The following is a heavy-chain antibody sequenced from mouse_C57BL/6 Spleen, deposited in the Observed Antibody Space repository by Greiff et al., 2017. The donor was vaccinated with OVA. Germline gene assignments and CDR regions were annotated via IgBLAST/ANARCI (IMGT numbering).Heavy chain of an antibody. D-gene: IGHD4-1*01. V-gene: IGHV5-4*03. CDR2: ISDGGSYT. J-gene: IGHJ2*01. CDR3: ARRGNKLGPGGYFDY. CDR1: GFTFSSYA. Sequence: EVKVVESGGGLVKPGGSLKLSCAASGFTFSSYAMSWVRQTPEKRLEWVATISDGGSYTYYPDNVKGRFTISRDNAKNTLFLQMTSLRSEDTAMYYCARRGNKLGPGGYFDYWGQGTTLTVSS.